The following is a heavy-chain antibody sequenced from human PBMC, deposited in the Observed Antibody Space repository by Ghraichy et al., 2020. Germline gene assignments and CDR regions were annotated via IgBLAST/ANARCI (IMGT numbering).Heavy chain of an antibody. CDR1: GGSISSGDYY. Sequence: SETLSLTCTVSGGSISSGDYYWSWIRQPPGKGLEWIGYIYYSGSTYYNPSLKSRVTISLDMSKNQFSLKLNSVTAADTAVYYCARGGDEYYFDYWGQGTLVTVSS. CDR2: IYYSGST. CDR3: ARGGDEYYFDY. D-gene: IGHD3-10*01. V-gene: IGHV4-30-4*01. J-gene: IGHJ4*02.